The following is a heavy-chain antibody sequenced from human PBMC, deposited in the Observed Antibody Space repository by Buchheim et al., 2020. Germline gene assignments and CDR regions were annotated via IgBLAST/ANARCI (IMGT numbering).Heavy chain of an antibody. CDR1: GSTFSSYW. V-gene: IGHV3-7*01. J-gene: IGHJ4*02. CDR2: IKQDGSEK. Sequence: EVQLVESGGGLVQPGGSLRLSCAASGSTFSSYWMSWVRQAPGKGLEWVANIKQDGSEKYYVDSVKGRFTISRDNAKNSLYLQMNSLRAEDTAVYYCAKICGGDCYSLAEFDYWGQGTL. D-gene: IGHD2-21*02. CDR3: AKICGGDCYSLAEFDY.